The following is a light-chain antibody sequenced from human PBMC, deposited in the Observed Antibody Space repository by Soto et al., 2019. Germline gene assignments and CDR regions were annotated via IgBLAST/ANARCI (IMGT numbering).Light chain of an antibody. Sequence: EIVLTQSPGTLSLSPRERATLSCRASQSVSNNYLAWYQHRPGQAPRLLIYGASTRAPGIPDRFSGSGSGTVFTLTIGRLEPEDFAVYYCQQYAASPRTFGQGTQVEV. J-gene: IGKJ1*01. V-gene: IGKV3-20*01. CDR2: GAS. CDR3: QQYAASPRT. CDR1: QSVSNNY.